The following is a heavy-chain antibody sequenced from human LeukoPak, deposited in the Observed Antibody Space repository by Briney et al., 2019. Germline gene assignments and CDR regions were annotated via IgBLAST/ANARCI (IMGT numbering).Heavy chain of an antibody. CDR1: GFTFSSRG. CDR3: ARDRAARWFDY. CDR2: IWYDGSNK. J-gene: IGHJ4*02. V-gene: IGHV3-33*01. D-gene: IGHD6-6*01. Sequence: GGSLRLSCAASGFTFSSRGMHWVRQAPGKGLEWVAVIWYDGSNKYYADSVKGRFTISRDNSENTLHLQMNSLRAEDTAVYYCARDRAARWFDYWGQGTLVTVSS.